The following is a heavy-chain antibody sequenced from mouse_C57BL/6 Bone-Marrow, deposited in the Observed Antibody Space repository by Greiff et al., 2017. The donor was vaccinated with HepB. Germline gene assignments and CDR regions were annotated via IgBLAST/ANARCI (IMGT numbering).Heavy chain of an antibody. J-gene: IGHJ3*01. D-gene: IGHD4-1*01. CDR1: GFNIKDDY. CDR3: TTGWDSWFAY. V-gene: IGHV14-4*01. CDR2: IDPENGDT. Sequence: EVQLQQSGAELVRPGASVKLSCTASGFNIKDDYMHWVKQRPEQGLEWIGWIDPENGDTEYASKFQGKATITADTSSNTAYLQLSSLTSEDTAVYYCTTGWDSWFAYWGQGTLVTVSA.